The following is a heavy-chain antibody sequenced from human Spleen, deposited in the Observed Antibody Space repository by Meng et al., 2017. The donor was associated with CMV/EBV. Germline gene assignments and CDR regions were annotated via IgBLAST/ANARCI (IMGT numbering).Heavy chain of an antibody. Sequence: LPVAVYGGSFSGYYWSWIRQPPGKGLEWIGEINHSGSTNYNPSLKSRVTISVDTSKNQFSLKLSSVTAADTAVYYCARAGLTTLVDYWGQGTLVTVSS. CDR2: INHSGST. CDR3: ARAGLTTLVDY. D-gene: IGHD4-11*01. CDR1: GGSFSGYY. V-gene: IGHV4-34*01. J-gene: IGHJ4*02.